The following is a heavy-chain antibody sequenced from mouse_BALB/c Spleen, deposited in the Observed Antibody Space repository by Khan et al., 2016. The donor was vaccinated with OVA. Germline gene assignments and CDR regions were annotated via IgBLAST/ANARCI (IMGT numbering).Heavy chain of an antibody. CDR3: ARSPYDNFAY. J-gene: IGHJ3*01. Sequence: EVELVESGGGLVKPGGSLKLSCAASGFTFSTYAMSWVRQTPEKRLEWVATISSDGDYTYYPDNVTGRFTISRDNAKNTLYLQMSSPRSEDTAMYYCARSPYDNFAYWGPRTLVTISA. CDR1: GFTFSTYA. D-gene: IGHD2-3*01. CDR2: ISSDGDYT. V-gene: IGHV5-9-3*01.